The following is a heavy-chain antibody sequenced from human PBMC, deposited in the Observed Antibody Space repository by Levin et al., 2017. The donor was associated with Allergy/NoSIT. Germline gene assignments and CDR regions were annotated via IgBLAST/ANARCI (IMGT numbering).Heavy chain of an antibody. CDR3: ARSGRYCTNGVCDNIFDI. CDR2: IYSGGDT. Sequence: GGSLRLSCAASGFTVSSYYMSWVRQAPGKGLEWVSVIYSGGDTYYADSLRGRFTISGDNSKNTLYLQMNSLRAEDTAVYYCARSGRYCTNGVCDNIFDIWGQGTMVTVSS. CDR1: GFTVSSYY. D-gene: IGHD2-8*01. J-gene: IGHJ3*02. V-gene: IGHV3-53*01.